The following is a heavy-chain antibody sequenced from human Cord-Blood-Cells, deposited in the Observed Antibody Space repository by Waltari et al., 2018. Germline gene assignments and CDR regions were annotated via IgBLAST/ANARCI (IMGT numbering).Heavy chain of an antibody. D-gene: IGHD4-17*01. CDR1: GFTSSSYS. Sequence: EVQLVEPAGGLGKPGGSLRLSCAATGFTSSSYSFNWVLQAPGKGLAWVSSISSSSSYIYYADSVKGRFTISRDNAKNSLYLQMNSLRAEDTAVYYCAREPDYGDYFDYWGEGTLVTVSS. J-gene: IGHJ4*02. CDR2: ISSSSSYI. V-gene: IGHV3-21*01. CDR3: AREPDYGDYFDY.